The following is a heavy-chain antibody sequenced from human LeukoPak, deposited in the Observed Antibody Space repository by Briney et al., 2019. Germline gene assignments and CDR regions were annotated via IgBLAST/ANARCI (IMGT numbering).Heavy chain of an antibody. CDR2: IYPGDSDT. CDR1: GYSLTSYW. V-gene: IGHV5-51*01. Sequence: GESLKISCKGSGYSLTSYWIGWVRQMPGKGLEWMGIIYPGDSDTRYSPSFQGQVTISADKSISTAYLQWSSLKASDTAMYYCARHPAIAIDYYYMDVWGKGTTVTVSS. D-gene: IGHD5-18*01. J-gene: IGHJ6*03. CDR3: ARHPAIAIDYYYMDV.